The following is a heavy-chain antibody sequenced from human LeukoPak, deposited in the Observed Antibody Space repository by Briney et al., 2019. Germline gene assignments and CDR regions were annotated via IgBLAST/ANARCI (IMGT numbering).Heavy chain of an antibody. CDR3: ARAPPSLSTVVVPMDV. D-gene: IGHD4-23*01. Sequence: ASVRLSCAASGYTFTSYGISWARQAPGQGIGWMGWVSAYNGNTNSAKKLQGRDTMTTDTSTSTAYREMRTLRCCDTRVYVYARAPPSLSTVVVPMDVWGKGTTVTVSS. V-gene: IGHV1-18*01. CDR2: VSAYNGNT. CDR1: GYTFTSYG. J-gene: IGHJ6*03.